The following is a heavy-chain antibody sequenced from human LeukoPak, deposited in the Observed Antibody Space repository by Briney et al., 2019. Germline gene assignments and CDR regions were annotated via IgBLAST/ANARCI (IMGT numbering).Heavy chain of an antibody. Sequence: PGGSLRLSCAASGFTFSSYAMSWVRQAPGKGLEWVSAISGSGGSTYYADSVKGRFTISRDNSKNTLYLQMNSLRAEDTAVYYCAKGYCSSTSCPDYFDYWGQGTLVTVSS. CDR2: ISGSGGST. J-gene: IGHJ4*02. V-gene: IGHV3-23*01. CDR1: GFTFSSYA. CDR3: AKGYCSSTSCPDYFDY. D-gene: IGHD2-2*01.